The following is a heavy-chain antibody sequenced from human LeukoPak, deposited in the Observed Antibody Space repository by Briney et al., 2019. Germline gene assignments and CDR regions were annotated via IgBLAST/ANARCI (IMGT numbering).Heavy chain of an antibody. CDR3: ASGDWTD. Sequence: PSETLSLTCAVSGYSISSGYYWGWIRQPPGKGLEWIGSIYHSGSTYYNPSLKSRVTISVDTSKNQFSLKLSSVTAADTAVYYCASGDWTDWGQGTLVTVSS. D-gene: IGHD3/OR15-3a*01. J-gene: IGHJ4*02. CDR1: GYSISSGYY. CDR2: IYHSGST. V-gene: IGHV4-38-2*01.